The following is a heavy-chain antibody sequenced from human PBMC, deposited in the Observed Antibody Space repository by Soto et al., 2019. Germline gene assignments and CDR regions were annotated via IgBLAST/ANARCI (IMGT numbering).Heavy chain of an antibody. D-gene: IGHD6-13*01. J-gene: IGHJ4*02. V-gene: IGHV3-23*01. CDR3: AKTAAAPPNLYLDS. Sequence: WGSLVLSCAAAVFTFSSYAMSWVRQAPGKGLDWVSVISGSGGGTYYADSVKGRFTISRDKSKNTLYLQMNSLRVEDTAVFYCAKTAAAPPNLYLDSWGQGTLVTVSS. CDR1: VFTFSSYA. CDR2: ISGSGGGT.